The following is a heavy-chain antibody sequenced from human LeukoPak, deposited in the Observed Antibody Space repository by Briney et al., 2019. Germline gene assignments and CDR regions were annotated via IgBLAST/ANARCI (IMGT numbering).Heavy chain of an antibody. D-gene: IGHD4-17*01. Sequence: ASVTVSCKTSGYTFTGYYMHWVRQAPGQGLEWMGWINPNSGGTNYAQKFQGRVTMTRDTSISTAYMELSRLRSDDTAVYYCARDGSPQTTVTTVRYFDLWGRGTLVTVSS. CDR3: ARDGSPQTTVTTVRYFDL. CDR2: INPNSGGT. V-gene: IGHV1-2*02. CDR1: GYTFTGYY. J-gene: IGHJ2*01.